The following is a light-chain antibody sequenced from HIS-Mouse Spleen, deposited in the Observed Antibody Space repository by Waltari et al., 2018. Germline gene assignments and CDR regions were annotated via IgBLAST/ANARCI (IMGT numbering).Light chain of an antibody. V-gene: IGKV3-15*01. CDR1: QSVSSN. Sequence: EIVMTQSPATLSVSPGERATLSCRASQSVSSNLDWYQQKPGQAPRLLIYGASTRATGIPARFSGSGSGTEFTLTISSMQSEDFAVYYCQQYNNWITFGQGTRLEIK. CDR3: QQYNNWIT. J-gene: IGKJ5*01. CDR2: GAS.